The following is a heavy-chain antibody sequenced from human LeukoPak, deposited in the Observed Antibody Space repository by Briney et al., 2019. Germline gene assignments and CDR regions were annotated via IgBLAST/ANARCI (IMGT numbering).Heavy chain of an antibody. V-gene: IGHV4-30-2*01. D-gene: IGHD4-17*01. J-gene: IGHJ4*02. CDR1: GGSISIVGYS. Sequence: SETLSLTCAVSGGSISIVGYSWSWIRQPPGKGLEWIGYIYHSGSTYYNPSLKSRVTISVDRSKNQFSLNLSSVTAADTAVYYCARQPLYGDYGGELDYWGQGTLVTVSS. CDR3: ARQPLYGDYGGELDY. CDR2: IYHSGST.